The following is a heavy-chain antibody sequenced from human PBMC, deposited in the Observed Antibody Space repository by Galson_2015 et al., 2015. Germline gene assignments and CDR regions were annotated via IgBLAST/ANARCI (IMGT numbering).Heavy chain of an antibody. CDR2: IDTDGSST. Sequence: SLRLSCATAGFSFDNNWMHWVRQAPGKGLMWVSNIDTDGSSTNYADSVKGRFTISRDNARNTLFLQLTGLRVEDTAIYYCARAPFLFDASGQRETETYFDYWGRGTLVTVSS. J-gene: IGHJ4*02. CDR1: GFSFDNNW. CDR3: ARAPFLFDASGQRETETYFDY. D-gene: IGHD2-15*01. V-gene: IGHV3-74*01.